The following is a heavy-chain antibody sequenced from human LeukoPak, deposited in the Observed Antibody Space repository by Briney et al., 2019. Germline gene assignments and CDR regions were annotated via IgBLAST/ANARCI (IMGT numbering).Heavy chain of an antibody. CDR1: GGSFSGYY. V-gene: IGHV4-34*01. CDR2: INHSGNT. Sequence: SGTLSLTCAVYGGSFSGYYWSWIRQPPGKGLEWIGEINHSGNTNYNASLKSRVTISVDTSKNQFSLKLSSVTAADTAVYYCARGSDYDSSGYDSFDPWGQGTLVTVSS. J-gene: IGHJ5*02. CDR3: ARGSDYDSSGYDSFDP. D-gene: IGHD3-22*01.